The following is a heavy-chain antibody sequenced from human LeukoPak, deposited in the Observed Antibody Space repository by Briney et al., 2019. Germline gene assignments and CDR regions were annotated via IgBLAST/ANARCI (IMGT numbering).Heavy chain of an antibody. Sequence: SETLSLTCTVSGGSISSYYWSWIREPPGKGLGWMGYIYYSGSTYYNNPSLKSRVTISVDTSKNQFSLKLSSVTAADTAVYYCARAYGSGSYYGDFDYWGQGTLVTVSS. D-gene: IGHD3-10*01. CDR2: IYYSGST. J-gene: IGHJ4*02. CDR3: ARAYGSGSYYGDFDY. CDR1: GGSISSYY. V-gene: IGHV4-59*12.